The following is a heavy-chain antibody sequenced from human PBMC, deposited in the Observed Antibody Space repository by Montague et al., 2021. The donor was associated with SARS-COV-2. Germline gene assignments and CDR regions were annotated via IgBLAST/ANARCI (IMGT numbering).Heavy chain of an antibody. Sequence: SETLSLTCSVSGDSISRYYWSWIRQSDGTGLEWIGRIYTGGYVNYNPALQSRVSMSVDTSKSQVSLNVTSVTAAATAVYYCARAIWHLDAWGRGILVTVSS. CDR1: GDSISRYY. J-gene: IGHJ2*01. V-gene: IGHV4-4*07. CDR2: IYTGGYV. CDR3: ARAIWHLDA.